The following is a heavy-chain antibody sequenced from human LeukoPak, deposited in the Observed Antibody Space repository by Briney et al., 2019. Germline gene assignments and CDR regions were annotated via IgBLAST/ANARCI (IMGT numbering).Heavy chain of an antibody. D-gene: IGHD1-7*01. Sequence: GGSLRLSCAASGFTFSTYWMHWVRQAPGKGLVWVSRMNNDGNTTNYADSVKGRFTISRDNAKNTLDLQMNSLRAEDTAVYYCATAGNYRFDYWGLGTLVTVSS. V-gene: IGHV3-74*01. CDR1: GFTFSTYW. J-gene: IGHJ4*02. CDR3: ATAGNYRFDY. CDR2: MNNDGNTT.